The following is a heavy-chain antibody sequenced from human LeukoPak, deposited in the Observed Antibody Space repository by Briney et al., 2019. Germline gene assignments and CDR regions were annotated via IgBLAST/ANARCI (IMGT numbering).Heavy chain of an antibody. V-gene: IGHV5-51*01. CDR3: ARSDSSGGARGIQY. D-gene: IGHD3-22*01. CDR2: IYPGDSDT. J-gene: IGHJ1*01. Sequence: GESLKISCKGSGYNFTSYWVGWARQMPGKGLQCLGTIYPGDSDTRYSPSFQGQVTISVDKSVSTAYLQWSSLMASDTAMYYCARSDSSGGARGIQYWGQGTPVTVSS. CDR1: GYNFTSYW.